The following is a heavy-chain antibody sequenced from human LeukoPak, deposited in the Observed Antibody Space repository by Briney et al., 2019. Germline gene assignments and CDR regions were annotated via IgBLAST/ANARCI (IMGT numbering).Heavy chain of an antibody. CDR2: IYYSGST. CDR1: GGSISSSSYY. J-gene: IGHJ4*02. V-gene: IGHV4-39*01. Sequence: SETLCLTCTVSGGSISSSSYYWGWIRQPPGKGLEWIGSIYYSGSTYYNPSLKSRVTISVDTSKNPFSLKLSSVTAADTAVYYCARITGYSGSHYGPFDCWGQGTLVTVSS. D-gene: IGHD1-26*01. CDR3: ARITGYSGSHYGPFDC.